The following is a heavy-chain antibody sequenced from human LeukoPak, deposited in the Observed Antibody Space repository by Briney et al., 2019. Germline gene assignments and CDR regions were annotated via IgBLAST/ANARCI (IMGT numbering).Heavy chain of an antibody. CDR2: ISAYNGNT. CDR3: ARDRVRITMVRGVPPGY. J-gene: IGHJ4*02. Sequence: GASVKVSCKASGYTFTSYGISWVRQAPGQGLEWMGWISAYNGNTNYAQKLQGRVTMTTDTSTSTAYMELRSLRSDDTAVYYCARDRVRITMVRGVPPGYWGQGTLVTVSS. D-gene: IGHD3-10*01. CDR1: GYTFTSYG. V-gene: IGHV1-18*01.